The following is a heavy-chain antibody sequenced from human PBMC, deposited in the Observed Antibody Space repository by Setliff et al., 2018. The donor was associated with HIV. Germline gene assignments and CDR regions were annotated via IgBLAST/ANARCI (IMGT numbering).Heavy chain of an antibody. CDR2: INSASGGT. CDR1: GYTFTDYY. J-gene: IGHJ3*02. Sequence: GASVKVSCKASGYTFTDYYIHWVRQAPGQGLEWMGWINSASGGTNYAQNFQGRVTVTRDTCINTAYVELNSLKSDDTAVYYCARDYLHVFDIWGQGTMVTVSS. V-gene: IGHV1-2*02. CDR3: ARDYLHVFDI.